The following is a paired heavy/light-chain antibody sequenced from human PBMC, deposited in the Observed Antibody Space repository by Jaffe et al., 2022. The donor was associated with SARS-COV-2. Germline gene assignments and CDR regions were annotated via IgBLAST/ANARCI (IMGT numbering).Heavy chain of an antibody. Sequence: QVQLVESGGGVVQPGRSLRLSCAASGFTFSSYAMHWVRQAPGKGLEWVAVISYDGSNKYYADSVKGRFTISRDNSKNTLYLQMNSLRAEDTAVYYCARGEEILVVVVAGYAFDIWGQGTMVTVSS. J-gene: IGHJ3*02. V-gene: IGHV3-30-3*01. CDR3: ARGEEILVVVVAGYAFDI. CDR1: GFTFSSYA. CDR2: ISYDGSNK. D-gene: IGHD2-15*01.
Light chain of an antibody. CDR3: SSYTSSSTWV. Sequence: QSALTQPASVSGSPGQSITISCTGTSSDVGGYNYVSWYQQHPGKAPKLMIYEVSNRPSGVSNRFSGSKSGNTASLTISGLQAEDEADYYCSSYTSSSTWVFGGGTKLTVL. CDR2: EVS. V-gene: IGLV2-14*01. J-gene: IGLJ3*02. CDR1: SSDVGGYNY.